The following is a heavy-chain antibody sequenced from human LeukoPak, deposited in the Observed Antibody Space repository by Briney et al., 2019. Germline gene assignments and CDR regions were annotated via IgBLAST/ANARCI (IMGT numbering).Heavy chain of an antibody. J-gene: IGHJ3*01. CDR2: IHTAGTT. CDR1: GGSFSGYY. CDR3: ARLRSRYSPLDAFDL. V-gene: IGHV4-59*10. D-gene: IGHD3-16*02. Sequence: SETLSLTCAVYGGSFSGYYWSWIRLPAGKGLEWIGHIHTAGTTYNNPSLKSRISMSVDTSKNQFSLRLSSATAADTALYYCARLRSRYSPLDAFDLWGQGTMVTVSS.